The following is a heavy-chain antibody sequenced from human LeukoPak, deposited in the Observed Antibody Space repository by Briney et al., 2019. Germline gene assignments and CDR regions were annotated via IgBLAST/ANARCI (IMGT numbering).Heavy chain of an antibody. V-gene: IGHV1-2*02. CDR2: INPNSGGT. D-gene: IGHD5-18*01. CDR3: TRGDGPTAMVMWHAFAI. Sequence: ASVKVSCKDSGYTFTGYYMHWVRQAPGQGLEWMGWINPNSGGTNYAQKFQGRVTMTRETPMSAAYIELSRLRSDDTAVYYCTRGDGPTAMVMWHAFAIWGQGTMVTVSS. J-gene: IGHJ3*02. CDR1: GYTFTGYY.